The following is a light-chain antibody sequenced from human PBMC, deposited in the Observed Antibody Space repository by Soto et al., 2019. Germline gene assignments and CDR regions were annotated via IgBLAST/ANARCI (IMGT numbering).Light chain of an antibody. V-gene: IGKV3-20*01. J-gene: IGKJ2*01. CDR1: QSVSSTY. CDR2: GAS. Sequence: EIVLTQSPGTLSLSPGERATLSCSARQSVSSTYLAWYQQKPGQAPRLLIYGASSRATGIPDRFSGSGSGTDFTLTISRLEPEDFAVYYCQRYDISPFPFGQGTKLEIK. CDR3: QRYDISPFP.